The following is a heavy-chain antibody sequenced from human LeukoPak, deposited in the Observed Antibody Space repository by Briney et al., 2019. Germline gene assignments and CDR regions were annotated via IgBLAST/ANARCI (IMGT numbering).Heavy chain of an antibody. J-gene: IGHJ4*02. CDR1: GFTFSSYS. CDR2: ISSSSSYI. V-gene: IGHV3-21*01. D-gene: IGHD6-13*01. Sequence: ARGSLRLSWAASGFTFSSYSMSWVRQAPGKGLEWVSSISSSSSYIYYADSVKSRFTIYRDNAKNSLYLQMNRLRAEDTAVYYCARDRQLGYFDYWGQGTLVTVSS. CDR3: ARDRQLGYFDY.